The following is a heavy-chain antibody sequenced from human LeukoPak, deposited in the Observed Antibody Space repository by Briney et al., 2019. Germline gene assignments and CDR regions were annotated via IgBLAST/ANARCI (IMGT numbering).Heavy chain of an antibody. J-gene: IGHJ6*02. Sequence: SVKVSCKASGGTFSSYGISWVRQAPGQGLEWMGRIIPILGIASCAQKFQGRVTITADKSTSTAYMELSSLRSEDSAVYYCARSAEYQLLWSAEYGMDVWGQGTTVTVSS. D-gene: IGHD2-2*01. CDR1: GGTFSSYG. V-gene: IGHV1-69*04. CDR3: ARSAEYQLLWSAEYGMDV. CDR2: IIPILGIA.